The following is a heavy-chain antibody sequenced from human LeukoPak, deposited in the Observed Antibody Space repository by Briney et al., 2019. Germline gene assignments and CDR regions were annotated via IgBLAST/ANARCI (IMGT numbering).Heavy chain of an antibody. CDR3: AAGQYSGSYGFGDY. J-gene: IGHJ4*02. Sequence: ASVKVSCKASGYTFTSYAMHWVRQAPGQRPEWMGWINAGNGNTKYSQEFQGRVTITRDTSASTAYMELSSLRSEDTAVYYCAAGQYSGSYGFGDYWGQGTLVTVSS. V-gene: IGHV1-3*01. D-gene: IGHD1-26*01. CDR2: INAGNGNT. CDR1: GYTFTSYA.